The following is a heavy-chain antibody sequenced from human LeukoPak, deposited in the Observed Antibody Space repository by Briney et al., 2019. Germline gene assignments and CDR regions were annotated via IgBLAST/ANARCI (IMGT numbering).Heavy chain of an antibody. D-gene: IGHD3-10*01. Sequence: GGSLRLSCAASGFTVSSNYMSWVRQAPGKGLEWVSIIYSGGTTYYADSVKGRFTISRDNSKNTLYLQMNSLRAEDTAVYYCARESGAGRVGEYYFDYWGQGTLVTVSS. CDR1: GFTVSSNY. CDR3: ARESGAGRVGEYYFDY. J-gene: IGHJ4*02. V-gene: IGHV3-53*01. CDR2: IYSGGTT.